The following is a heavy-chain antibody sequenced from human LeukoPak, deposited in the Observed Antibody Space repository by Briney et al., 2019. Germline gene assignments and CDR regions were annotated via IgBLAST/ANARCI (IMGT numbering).Heavy chain of an antibody. Sequence: PGGSLRLSCAASGFIFSSYSMNWVRQAPGKGLEWVSYISSGTSIIYYADSVKGRFTISRDNAKNSLYLQMNSLRAEDTAVYYCARDRPYYDPVLWFDPWGQGALVTVSS. D-gene: IGHD3-16*01. CDR3: ARDRPYYDPVLWFDP. V-gene: IGHV3-48*04. CDR1: GFIFSSYS. J-gene: IGHJ5*02. CDR2: ISSGTSII.